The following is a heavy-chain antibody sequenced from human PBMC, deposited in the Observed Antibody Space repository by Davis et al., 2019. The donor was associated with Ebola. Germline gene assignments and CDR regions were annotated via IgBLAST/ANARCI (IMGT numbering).Heavy chain of an antibody. CDR3: ARGEDIVVVPAARRYYYYYMDV. CDR2: IIPMYGTA. D-gene: IGHD2-2*01. V-gene: IGHV1-69*13. CDR1: GYTFTSYG. J-gene: IGHJ6*03. Sequence: SVKVSCKASGYTFTSYGISWVRQAPGQGLEWMGGIIPMYGTANYAQKFQGRVTITADESTSTAYMELSSLRSEDTAVYYCARGEDIVVVPAARRYYYYYMDVWGKGTTVTVSS.